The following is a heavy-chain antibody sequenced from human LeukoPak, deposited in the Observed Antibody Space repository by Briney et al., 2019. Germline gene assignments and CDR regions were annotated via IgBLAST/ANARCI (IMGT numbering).Heavy chain of an antibody. CDR2: IDSGGCST. CDR3: ASADGSGYRYY. CDR1: GFTFSSYA. D-gene: IGHD3-22*01. V-gene: IGHV3-23*01. Sequence: PGGSLRLSCAASGFTFSSYAMSWVRQAPGRGLEWVSSIDSGGCSTYYADSVKGRFTISRDNSKNTLYLQVNSVRGEHTAILYCASADGSGYRYYWGQGTLVTVPS. J-gene: IGHJ4*02.